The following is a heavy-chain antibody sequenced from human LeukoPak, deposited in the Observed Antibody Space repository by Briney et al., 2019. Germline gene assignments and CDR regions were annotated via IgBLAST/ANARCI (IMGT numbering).Heavy chain of an antibody. J-gene: IGHJ4*02. CDR1: GFSFSNYG. V-gene: IGHV3-30*02. CDR3: AKGPNIVVVVAASFDQ. CDR2: ARYDGSNK. D-gene: IGHD2-15*01. Sequence: GGSLRLSCAASGFSFSNYGMHWVRQAPGKGLEWVSFARYDGSNKFYADSVKGRFTISRDNSKNTLFLQMNSLRAEDTAMYYCAKGPNIVVVVAASFDQWGQGTLVTASS.